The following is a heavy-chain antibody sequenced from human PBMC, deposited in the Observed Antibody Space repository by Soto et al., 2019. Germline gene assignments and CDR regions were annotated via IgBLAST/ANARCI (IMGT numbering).Heavy chain of an antibody. CDR3: AHRILRTVFGVVTTTAIYFDF. CDR1: GFSLTTSGVG. D-gene: IGHD3-3*01. J-gene: IGHJ4*02. V-gene: IGHV2-5*02. CDR2: IYWDDDK. Sequence: QITLNESGPTVVKPAETLTLTCTFSGFSLTTSGVGVGWIRQSPGKAPEWLGLIYWDDDKRYSASLKSRLTITKDTSKNQVDLTMASVDPADTATYYCAHRILRTVFGVVTTTAIYFDFWGQGTPVVVSS.